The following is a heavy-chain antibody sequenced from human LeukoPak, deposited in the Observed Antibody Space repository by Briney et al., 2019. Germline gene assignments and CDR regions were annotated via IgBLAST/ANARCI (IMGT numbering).Heavy chain of an antibody. Sequence: PSETLSLTCTVSGGSISSGSYWSWIRQPAGKGLERIGHIHTSGSTDYNPSLKSRVTISLHTSKNHFSLKLTSVTAADTAVYYCAKNLGASIFGVGEFDPWGQGTLVSVSS. D-gene: IGHD3-3*01. J-gene: IGHJ5*02. V-gene: IGHV4-61*09. CDR2: IHTSGST. CDR3: AKNLGASIFGVGEFDP. CDR1: GGSISSGSY.